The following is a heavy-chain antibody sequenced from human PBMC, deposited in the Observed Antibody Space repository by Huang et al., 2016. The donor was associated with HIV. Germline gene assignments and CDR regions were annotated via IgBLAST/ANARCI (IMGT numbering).Heavy chain of an antibody. CDR3: ARDRYLRYCTGGTCYSTWFDP. CDR2: IYYTGTT. Sequence: QVHLQESGPGLVRPSETLSLTCTVSGGPITSHSWSWIRQPPGKGLEWIANIYYTGTTYYNPSLKNRVTILTDTSKNQLSLKLSSVTAADTAVYYCARDRYLRYCTGGTCYSTWFDPWGQGTLVTVSS. J-gene: IGHJ5*02. D-gene: IGHD2-15*01. V-gene: IGHV4-59*11. CDR1: GGPITSHS.